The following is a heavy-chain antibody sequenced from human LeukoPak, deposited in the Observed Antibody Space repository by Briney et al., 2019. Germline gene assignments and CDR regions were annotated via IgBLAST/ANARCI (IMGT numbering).Heavy chain of an antibody. CDR1: GCTFTSYG. D-gene: IGHD6-13*01. V-gene: IGHV1-18*01. Sequence: ASVKVSCKASGCTFTSYGISWVRQAPGQGLEWMGWISAYNGNTNYAQKLQGRVTMTTDTSTSTAYMELRSLRSDDTAVYYCARDRSGVAAAGWFDPWGQGTLVTVSS. CDR2: ISAYNGNT. CDR3: ARDRSGVAAAGWFDP. J-gene: IGHJ5*02.